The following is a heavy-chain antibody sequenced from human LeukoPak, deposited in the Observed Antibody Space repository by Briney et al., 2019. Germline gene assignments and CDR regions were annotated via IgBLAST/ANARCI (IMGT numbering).Heavy chain of an antibody. CDR3: AKDSGYSYGHGFDY. Sequence: GGSLRLSCAASGFTFSTYNMHWVRQAPGKGLEWVALMLSDGSNKYHADSVKGRFTISRDNSKNALFLQMNSLRDEDTAVYYCAKDSGYSYGHGFDYWGQGTLVTVSS. D-gene: IGHD5-18*01. J-gene: IGHJ4*02. CDR1: GFTFSTYN. V-gene: IGHV3-33*06. CDR2: MLSDGSNK.